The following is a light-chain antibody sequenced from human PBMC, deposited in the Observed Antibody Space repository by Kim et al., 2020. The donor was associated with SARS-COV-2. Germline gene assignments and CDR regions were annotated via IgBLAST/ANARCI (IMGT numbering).Light chain of an antibody. V-gene: IGLV3-21*04. CDR2: YDS. Sequence: SYELTQPPSVSVAPGKTARITCGGNNIGSKSVHWYQQKTGQAPVLVIYYDSDRPSGIPERFSGSNSGNTATLTISRVEAGDEADYYCQVWDSSSDGVFGGGTQLTVL. CDR3: QVWDSSSDGV. CDR1: NIGSKS. J-gene: IGLJ2*01.